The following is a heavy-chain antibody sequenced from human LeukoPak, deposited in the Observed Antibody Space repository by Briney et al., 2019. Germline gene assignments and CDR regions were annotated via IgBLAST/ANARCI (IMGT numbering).Heavy chain of an antibody. CDR2: IYYSGST. V-gene: IGHV4-39*01. CDR3: AGGANLMIVVVTGAFDI. Sequence: SETLSLTCTVSGGSISSSSYYWGWIRQPPGKGLEWIGSIYYSGSTYYNPSLKSRVTISGDTSKNQFSLKLSSVTAADTAVYYCAGGANLMIVVVTGAFDIWGQGTMVTVSS. D-gene: IGHD3-22*01. CDR1: GGSISSSSYY. J-gene: IGHJ3*02.